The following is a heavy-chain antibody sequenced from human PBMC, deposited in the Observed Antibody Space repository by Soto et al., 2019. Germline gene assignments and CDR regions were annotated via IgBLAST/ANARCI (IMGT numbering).Heavy chain of an antibody. CDR1: GFTFSSYA. V-gene: IGHV3-23*01. CDR3: AKVSDYDILTGYYLYFDV. D-gene: IGHD3-9*01. Sequence: PGGSLRLSCAASGFTFSSYAMSWVRQAPGKGLEWVSAISGSGGSTYYADSVKGRFTISRDNSKNTLYLQMNSLRAEDTAVYFCAKVSDYDILTGYYLYFDVWGQGTLVTVSS. CDR2: ISGSGGST. J-gene: IGHJ4*02.